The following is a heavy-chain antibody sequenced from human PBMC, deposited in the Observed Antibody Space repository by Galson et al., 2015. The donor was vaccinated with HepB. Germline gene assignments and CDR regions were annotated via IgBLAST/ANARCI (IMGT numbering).Heavy chain of an antibody. Sequence: SVKVSCKDSRGTFSSDGISWVRQAPRQGLEWLGGIIPISGEVNYAQKFQGRVTITADKSTSTSYMELSSLRSEDTAVYYCAREKEWVSRYFDWPRAGIYYDSWGQGTLITVSS. CDR1: RGTFSSDG. D-gene: IGHD3-9*01. V-gene: IGHV1-69*06. CDR2: IIPISGEV. CDR3: AREKEWVSRYFDWPRAGIYYDS. J-gene: IGHJ4*02.